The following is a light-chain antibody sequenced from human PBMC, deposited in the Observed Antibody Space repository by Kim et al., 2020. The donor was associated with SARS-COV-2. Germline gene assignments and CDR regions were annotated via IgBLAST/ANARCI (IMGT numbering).Light chain of an antibody. CDR2: EDK. V-gene: IGLV6-57*03. J-gene: IGLJ2*01. CDR3: QSYDNNVII. Sequence: GKTVAITCTRPGGSIASCYVQWYQLRPDSVPTIVLFEDKQRPSGVPDRFSGSIDTSSNSASLTISGLQTDDEADYYCQSYDNNVIIFGGGTQLTVL. CDR1: GGSIASCY.